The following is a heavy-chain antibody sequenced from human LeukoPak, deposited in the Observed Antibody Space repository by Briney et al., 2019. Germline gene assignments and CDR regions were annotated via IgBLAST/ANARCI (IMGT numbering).Heavy chain of an antibody. J-gene: IGHJ4*02. CDR1: GFTFSSYA. CDR3: ARGGGGRYYDY. D-gene: IGHD1-26*01. Sequence: GGSLRLSCAASGFTFSSYAMSWVRQAPGKGLEWVSAIGGSGDSTYSADSVKGRFTISRDNSKNTMYLQMNSLGAEDTAIYYCARGGGGRYYDYWGQGTLVTVSS. CDR2: IGGSGDST. V-gene: IGHV3-23*01.